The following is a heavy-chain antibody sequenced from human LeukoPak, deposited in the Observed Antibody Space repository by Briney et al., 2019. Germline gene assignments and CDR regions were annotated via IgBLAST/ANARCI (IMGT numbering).Heavy chain of an antibody. J-gene: IGHJ6*03. V-gene: IGHV4-59*01. Sequence: SETLSLTCTVSGGSISSYYWSWIRQPPGKGLEWIGYIYYSGSTNYNPSLKSRVTISVDTSKNQFSLKLSSVTAADTAVYYCARGVREKNRGFLLYYYYYYMDVWGKGTTVAISS. CDR2: IYYSGST. CDR3: ARGVREKNRGFLLYYYYYYMDV. CDR1: GGSISSYY. D-gene: IGHD3-10*01.